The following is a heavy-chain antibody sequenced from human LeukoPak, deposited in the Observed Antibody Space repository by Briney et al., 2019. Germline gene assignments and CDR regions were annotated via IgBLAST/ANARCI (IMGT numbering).Heavy chain of an antibody. Sequence: GGSLRLSCTASGFTFGDHAMSWVRQAPGKGLKCVGFIRSKAYRGTTEYAASVKGRFTISRDDSNSIAYLQMNSLEPEDTAVYFCSRGPIELWIHNAMDVWGRGTTVTVSS. D-gene: IGHD5-18*01. V-gene: IGHV3-49*04. J-gene: IGHJ6*02. CDR2: IRSKAYRGTT. CDR3: SRGPIELWIHNAMDV. CDR1: GFTFGDHA.